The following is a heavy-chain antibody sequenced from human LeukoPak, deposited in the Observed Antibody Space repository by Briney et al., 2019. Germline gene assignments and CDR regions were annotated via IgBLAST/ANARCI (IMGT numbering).Heavy chain of an antibody. CDR3: ARDFRVAAEYFQH. V-gene: IGHV3-48*01. CDR1: GFTFSSYS. J-gene: IGHJ1*01. CDR2: ISSSSSTI. Sequence: GGSLRLSCAGSGFTFSSYSMNWVRQAPGEGLEWGSYISSSSSTIYYADSVKGRFTISRDNAKNSLYLQMNSLRAEDTAVYYCARDFRVAAEYFQHWGQGTLVTVSS. D-gene: IGHD3-3*01.